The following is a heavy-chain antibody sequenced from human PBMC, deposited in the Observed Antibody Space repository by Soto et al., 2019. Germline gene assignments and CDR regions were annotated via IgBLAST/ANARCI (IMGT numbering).Heavy chain of an antibody. J-gene: IGHJ4*02. Sequence: QVQLQESGPGLLKPSQTLSLTCTVSGGSISSGGYYWSWIRQHPGKGLEWIGYIYYSGSSNYTPSLKSRATISVDTSKNQFSLKLRSMTAADTAVYYCARELNYYFDYWGQGTLVTVSS. CDR1: GGSISSGGYY. CDR3: ARELNYYFDY. CDR2: IYYSGSS. V-gene: IGHV4-31*03.